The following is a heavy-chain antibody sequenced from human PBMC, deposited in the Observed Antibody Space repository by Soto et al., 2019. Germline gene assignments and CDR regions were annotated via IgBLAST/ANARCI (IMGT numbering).Heavy chain of an antibody. CDR3: TTDPGIVGATPYYCYYYGMDV. Sequence: GGSLRLSCAASGFTFSNAWMSWVRQAPGKGLEWVGRIKSKTDGGTTDYAAPVKGRLTISRDDSKNTLYLQMTSLKTEDTAVYYGTTDPGIVGATPYYCYYYGMDVWGQGTTVTVSS. D-gene: IGHD1-26*01. CDR2: IKSKTDGGTT. V-gene: IGHV3-15*01. CDR1: GFTFSNAW. J-gene: IGHJ6*02.